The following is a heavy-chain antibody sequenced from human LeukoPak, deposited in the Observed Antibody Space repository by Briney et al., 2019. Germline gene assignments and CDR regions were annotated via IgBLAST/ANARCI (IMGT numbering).Heavy chain of an antibody. CDR2: INYSGST. Sequence: SETLSLTCAVYGGSFSGYYWSWIRQPPGKGLEWIGEINYSGSTNYNPSLKSRVTISVDTSKNQFSLKLSSVTAADTAVYYCARLEALSSGANWFDPWGQGTLVTVSS. V-gene: IGHV4-34*01. J-gene: IGHJ5*02. D-gene: IGHD3-22*01. CDR3: ARLEALSSGANWFDP. CDR1: GGSFSGYY.